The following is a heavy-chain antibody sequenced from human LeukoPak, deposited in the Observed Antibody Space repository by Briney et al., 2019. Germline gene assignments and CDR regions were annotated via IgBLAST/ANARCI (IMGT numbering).Heavy chain of an antibody. V-gene: IGHV4-34*01. J-gene: IGHJ5*02. CDR1: GGSFSGYY. CDR3: ARDMGYCSSTSCYTGSKTNLFDP. D-gene: IGHD2-2*02. Sequence: ASETLSLTCAVYGGSFSGYYWSWIRQPPGKGLEWIGEINHSGGTNYNPSLKSRVTISVDTSKNQFSLKLSSVTAADTAVYYCARDMGYCSSTSCYTGSKTNLFDPWGQGTLVTISS. CDR2: INHSGGT.